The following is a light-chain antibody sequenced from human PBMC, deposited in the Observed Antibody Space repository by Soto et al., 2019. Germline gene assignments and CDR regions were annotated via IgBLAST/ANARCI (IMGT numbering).Light chain of an antibody. V-gene: IGKV1-27*01. J-gene: IGKJ4*01. CDR1: QGISNY. CDR2: AAS. Sequence: DIQMTQSPSSLSASVGDRVTITCRASQGISNYLAWYQQKPGKVPKLLIYAASTLQSGVPSRLSGSGSGTAFTLTISSLQPEDVATYYCQKYNSAPLTFGGGTKVEIK. CDR3: QKYNSAPLT.